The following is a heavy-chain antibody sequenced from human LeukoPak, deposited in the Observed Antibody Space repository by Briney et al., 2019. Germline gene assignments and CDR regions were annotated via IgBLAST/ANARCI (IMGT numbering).Heavy chain of an antibody. D-gene: IGHD2-2*01. Sequence: SETLSLTCTVSGGSISSSNYYWGWIRQPPGKGLEWIGNIFYSGSTHYNPSLKSRVTMSVDTSKNQFSLKLSSVTAADAAVYYCARGFTSAINWFDPWGQGALVTVSS. V-gene: IGHV4-39*07. J-gene: IGHJ5*02. CDR2: IFYSGST. CDR3: ARGFTSAINWFDP. CDR1: GGSISSSNYY.